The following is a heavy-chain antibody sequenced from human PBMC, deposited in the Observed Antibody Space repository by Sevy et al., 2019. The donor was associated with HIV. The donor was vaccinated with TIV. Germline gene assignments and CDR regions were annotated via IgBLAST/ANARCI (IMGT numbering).Heavy chain of an antibody. Sequence: ASVKVSCKASGYTFTSYDINWVRQATGQGLEWMGWMNPNSGNTGYAQKFQGRVTMTRNTSISTAYMELSSLRSEDTAVYYCARFLSTSYYYYSAMDVWGQWTTVTVSS. J-gene: IGHJ6*02. CDR3: ARFLSTSYYYYSAMDV. CDR2: MNPNSGNT. CDR1: GYTFTSYD. V-gene: IGHV1-8*01. D-gene: IGHD2-2*01.